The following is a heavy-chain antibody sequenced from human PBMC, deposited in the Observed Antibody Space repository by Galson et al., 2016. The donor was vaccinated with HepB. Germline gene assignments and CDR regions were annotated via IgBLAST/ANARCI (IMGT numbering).Heavy chain of an antibody. J-gene: IGHJ5*02. D-gene: IGHD6-13*01. V-gene: IGHV3-21*01. CDR1: GFTFSNYY. CDR2: ISSSSKYI. Sequence: FLRLSCAASGFTFSNYYMHWVRQAPGRGLEWVSSISSSSKYIYYADSMKGRLTISRDNANNSLFLQMESLRADDTAVYYCARDRGIAAGGWFDPWGQGTQVTVSS. CDR3: ARDRGIAAGGWFDP.